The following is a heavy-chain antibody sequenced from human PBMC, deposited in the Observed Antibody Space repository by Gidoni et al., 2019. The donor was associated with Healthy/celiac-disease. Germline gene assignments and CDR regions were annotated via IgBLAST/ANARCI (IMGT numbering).Heavy chain of an antibody. J-gene: IGHJ3*02. CDR2: INPSGTHA. V-gene: IGHV1-46*03. CDR1: GDTVIGFY. Sequence: QVQLVQSGAEVKRPGASVRASCKASGDTVIGFYIHWLRRAPGQGLEWMGFINPSGTHATYAQKFQGRLFMTTDRSTSTVYLELSSLRSEDTALYFCATYTSGWTGAFNIWGQGTEVTVSS. D-gene: IGHD6-19*01. CDR3: ATYTSGWTGAFNI.